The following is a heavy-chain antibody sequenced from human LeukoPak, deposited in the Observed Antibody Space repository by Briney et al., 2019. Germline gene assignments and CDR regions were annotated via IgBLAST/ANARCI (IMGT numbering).Heavy chain of an antibody. D-gene: IGHD6-19*01. CDR3: ARKSYSTGWWYFDY. Sequence: SQTLSLTCTVSGGSISSGSYYWSWIRQPAGKGLEWIGRIYTSGSTNYNPSLKSRVTISVDTSKNQFSLRLSSVTAADTAVYYCARKSYSTGWWYFDYWGQGTLVTVSS. CDR1: GGSISSGSYY. J-gene: IGHJ4*02. V-gene: IGHV4-61*02. CDR2: IYTSGST.